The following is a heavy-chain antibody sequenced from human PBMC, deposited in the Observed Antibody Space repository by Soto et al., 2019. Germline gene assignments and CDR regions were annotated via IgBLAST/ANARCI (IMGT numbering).Heavy chain of an antibody. CDR1: GYNFTSYG. D-gene: IGHD3-16*01. V-gene: IGHV1-18*01. J-gene: IGHJ6*02. Sequence: QVQLVQSGAEVKKPGASLMVSCKTSGYNFTSYGINWVRQAPGQGLEWMGRISAYNGDKNSAQKLQGRVTMTTATSTSTAYMELRSLRSDDTAVYYCARGDYVWGTMRSQYYSGMDVWGQGTTVTFSS. CDR2: ISAYNGDK. CDR3: ARGDYVWGTMRSQYYSGMDV.